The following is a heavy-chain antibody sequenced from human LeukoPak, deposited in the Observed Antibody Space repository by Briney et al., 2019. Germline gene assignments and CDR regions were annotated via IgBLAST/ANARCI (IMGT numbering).Heavy chain of an antibody. CDR2: IRYDGSNK. V-gene: IGHV3-30*02. J-gene: IGHJ5*02. CDR1: GFSFSSYG. D-gene: IGHD2-2*01. Sequence: PGGSLRLSCAASGFSFSSYGMHWVRQAPGKGLEWVAFIRYDGSNKYYADSVKGRLTISRDNSENTLYLQMNSLRAEDAAVYYCAKDTMPPKAGFDPWGQGTLVTVSS. CDR3: AKDTMPPKAGFDP.